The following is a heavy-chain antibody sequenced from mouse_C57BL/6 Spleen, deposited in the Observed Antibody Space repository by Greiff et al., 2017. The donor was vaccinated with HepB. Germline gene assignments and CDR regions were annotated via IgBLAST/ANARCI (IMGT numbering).Heavy chain of an antibody. J-gene: IGHJ2*01. D-gene: IGHD1-1*01. CDR2: ISYDGSN. CDR1: GYSITSGYY. CDR3: AREKDYYGSRGYFDY. V-gene: IGHV3-6*01. Sequence: EVQLQESGPGLVKPSQSLSLTCSVTGYSITSGYYWNWIRQFPGNKLEWMGYISYDGSNNYNPSLKNRISITRDTSKNQFFLKLNSVTTEDTATYYCAREKDYYGSRGYFDYWGQGTTLTVSS.